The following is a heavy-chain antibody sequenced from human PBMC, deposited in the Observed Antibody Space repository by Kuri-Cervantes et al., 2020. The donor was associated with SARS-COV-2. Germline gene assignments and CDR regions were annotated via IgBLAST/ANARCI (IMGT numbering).Heavy chain of an antibody. D-gene: IGHD6-13*01. CDR1: GFLFSASA. V-gene: IGHV3-73*01. Sequence: GESLKISCEVSGFLFSASAIHWVRQASGKGLEWVGRVRGKANNYATAYAASVKGRFTISRDDSKNMAYLQMNSLKTEDTAVYYCARFSWYGITNGFDYWGQGTLVTVSS. CDR3: ARFSWYGITNGFDY. CDR2: VRGKANNYAT. J-gene: IGHJ4*02.